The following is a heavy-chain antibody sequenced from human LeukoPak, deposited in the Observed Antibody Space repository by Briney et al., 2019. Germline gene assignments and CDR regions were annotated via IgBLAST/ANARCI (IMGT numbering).Heavy chain of an antibody. CDR2: ISYDGSNK. Sequence: GGSLRLSCAASGFTFSSYGMHWVRQAPGKGLEWVAVISYDGSNKYYADSVKGRFTISRDNSKNTLYLQMNSLRAEDTAVYYCAKDRDDSSGYYILSGTVFDYWGQGTLVTVSS. CDR1: GFTFSSYG. CDR3: AKDRDDSSGYYILSGTVFDY. J-gene: IGHJ4*02. V-gene: IGHV3-30*18. D-gene: IGHD3-22*01.